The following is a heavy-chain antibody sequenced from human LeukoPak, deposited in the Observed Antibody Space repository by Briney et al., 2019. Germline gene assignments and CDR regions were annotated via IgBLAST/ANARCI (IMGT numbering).Heavy chain of an antibody. J-gene: IGHJ6*03. Sequence: SVKVSCKASGGTFSSYAISWVRQAPGQGLEWMGGIIPIFGTANYAQKFQGRVTITADKSTSTVYMELSSLRSEDTAVYYCARGPRITLIRGGQWYYYMDVWGKGTTVTISS. CDR3: ARGPRITLIRGGQWYYYMDV. D-gene: IGHD3-10*01. V-gene: IGHV1-69*06. CDR2: IIPIFGTA. CDR1: GGTFSSYA.